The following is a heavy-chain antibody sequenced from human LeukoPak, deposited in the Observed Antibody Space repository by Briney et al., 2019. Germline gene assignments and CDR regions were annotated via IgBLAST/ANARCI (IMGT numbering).Heavy chain of an antibody. J-gene: IGHJ4*02. CDR1: GGSISSYY. CDR2: IYYSGST. CDR3: ARGGQGSSGYYYDY. Sequence: SETLSLTCTVSGGSISSYYWSWIRQPPGKGLEWIGYIYYSGSTNYNPSLKSRVTISVDTPKNQFSLRLSSVTAADTAVYYCARGGQGSSGYYYDYWGQGTLVTVSS. D-gene: IGHD3-22*01. V-gene: IGHV4-59*08.